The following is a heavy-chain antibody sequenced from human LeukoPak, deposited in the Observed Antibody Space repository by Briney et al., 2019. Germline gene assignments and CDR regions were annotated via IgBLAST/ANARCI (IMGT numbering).Heavy chain of an antibody. J-gene: IGHJ4*02. CDR1: GGSISSYY. V-gene: IGHV4-59*08. CDR2: IYYSGST. Sequence: SETLSLTCTVSGGSISSYYWSWIRQPPGKGLEWIGYIYYSGSTNYNPSLKSRVTISVDTSKNQFSLKLSSVTAADTAVYYCARRDGYSSSWWDWGQGTLVTVSS. CDR3: ARRDGYSSSWWD. D-gene: IGHD6-13*01.